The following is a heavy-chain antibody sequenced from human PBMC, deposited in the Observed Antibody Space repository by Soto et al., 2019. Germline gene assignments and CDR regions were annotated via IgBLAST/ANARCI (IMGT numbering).Heavy chain of an antibody. CDR3: ARDPYFGAIDY. V-gene: IGHV3-7*01. CDR1: RYSLNPSL. D-gene: IGHD3-16*01. CDR2: IKQDGSEI. Sequence: GGSLTLTCAPSRYSLNPSLMAFVRQAPGKGLEWVADIKQDGSEINYVDSVKGRVTISRDNAKNSLYLQMDSLRAEDTAVYYCARDPYFGAIDYWLLGSLVTVSS. J-gene: IGHJ4*02.